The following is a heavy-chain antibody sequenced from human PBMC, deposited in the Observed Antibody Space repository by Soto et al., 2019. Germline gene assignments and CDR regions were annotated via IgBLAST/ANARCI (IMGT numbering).Heavy chain of an antibody. CDR1: GGSISSYY. V-gene: IGHV4-59*12. CDR2: IYYSGST. J-gene: IGHJ4*02. CDR3: ATGGGPVPDS. D-gene: IGHD3-16*01. Sequence: SETLSLTCTVSGGSISSYYWSWIRQPPGKGLEWIGDIYYSGSTNYNPSLRSRVTISVGTSRNQFSLKLTSVTAADAGMYYCATGGGPVPDSWGKGTLVTVSS.